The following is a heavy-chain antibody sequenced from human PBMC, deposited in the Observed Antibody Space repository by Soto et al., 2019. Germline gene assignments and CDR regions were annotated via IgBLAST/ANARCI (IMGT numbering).Heavy chain of an antibody. D-gene: IGHD1-26*01. Sequence: GESLNISCKGAGYSFSIYWIGWVRQMRGKLLEWMGISYPGDSDVRYSPSFQGQVTISAEKSTSTSYLQWSSLWASDTAGYYCARAGDAVEASVAWGQGTLVTVSS. CDR2: SYPGDSDV. J-gene: IGHJ5*02. CDR1: GYSFSIYW. V-gene: IGHV5-51*01. CDR3: ARAGDAVEASVA.